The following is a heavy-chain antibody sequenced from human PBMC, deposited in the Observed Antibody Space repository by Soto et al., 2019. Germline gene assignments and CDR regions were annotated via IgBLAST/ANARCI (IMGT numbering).Heavy chain of an antibody. CDR2: ISAYNGNT. D-gene: IGHD3-22*01. CDR1: GYTFTSCG. Sequence: QVQLVQYGAEVKKPGASVKVSCRASGYTFTSCGISWVRQARGQGFEWMGWISAYNGNTNYAQKLQGRVTMTTDTSTSTAYMELRSLRSDDTAVYYCARDLSSGYYAPEEYFQHWGQGTLVTVSS. J-gene: IGHJ1*01. V-gene: IGHV1-18*01. CDR3: ARDLSSGYYAPEEYFQH.